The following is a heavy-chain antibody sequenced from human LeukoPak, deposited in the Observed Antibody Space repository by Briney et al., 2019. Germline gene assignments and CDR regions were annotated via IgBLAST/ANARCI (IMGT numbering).Heavy chain of an antibody. D-gene: IGHD2-21*02. CDR2: ITYRGSG. J-gene: IGHJ4*02. V-gene: IGHV4-34*01. Sequence: SETLSLTCAVYNGFDSYYMTIVRQPPGKGLEWVGEITYRGSGNYNPSLKGRATISINVSQRQFSLSLRSVTAADTATYYCGVYGGDWRFDYWGQGTLVTVSS. CDR1: NGFDSYY. CDR3: GVYGGDWRFDY.